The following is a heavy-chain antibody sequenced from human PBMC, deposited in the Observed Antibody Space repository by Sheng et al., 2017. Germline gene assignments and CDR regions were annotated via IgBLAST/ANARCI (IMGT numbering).Heavy chain of an antibody. CDR3: ARVRITGTTTKQEFDY. J-gene: IGHJ4*02. D-gene: IGHD1-7*01. CDR2: IIPIFGTA. V-gene: IGHV1-69*13. Sequence: QVQLVQSGAEVKKPGSSVKVSCKASGGTFSSYAISWVRQAPGQGLEWMGGIIPIFGTANYAQKFQGRVTITADESTSTAYMELSSLRSEDTAVYYCARVRITGTTTKQEFDYWGQGTLVTVSS. CDR1: GGTFSSYA.